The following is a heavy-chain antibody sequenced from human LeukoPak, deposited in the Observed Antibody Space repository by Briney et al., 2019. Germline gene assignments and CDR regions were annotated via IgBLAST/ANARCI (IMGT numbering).Heavy chain of an antibody. CDR3: ATVAGTA. Sequence: GGSLRLSCAASGFTFSRYSMTWVRQAPGKGLEWVSSFTSMSRTIYYADSVKGRFTISRDDAKESLYLQMNSLRVEDTARYYCATVAGTAWGQGAQVTVSS. CDR2: FTSMSRTI. J-gene: IGHJ5*02. CDR1: GFTFSRYS. D-gene: IGHD6-19*01. V-gene: IGHV3-21*01.